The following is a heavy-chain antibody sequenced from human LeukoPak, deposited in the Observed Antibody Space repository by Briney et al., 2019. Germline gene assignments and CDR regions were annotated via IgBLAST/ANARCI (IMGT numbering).Heavy chain of an antibody. CDR3: ARTYDFGIVPPGDAFDN. CDR1: GFTFNDYH. J-gene: IGHJ3*02. CDR2: ISSSGGTI. D-gene: IGHD3-3*01. V-gene: IGHV3-11*04. Sequence: PGGSLRLSCAASGFTFNDYHMSWIRQAPGKGLEWVSYISSSGGTISYADSVKGRFTISRDNAKNSLYLQMNSLRVEDTAVYYCARTYDFGIVPPGDAFDNWGQGTLVTVFS.